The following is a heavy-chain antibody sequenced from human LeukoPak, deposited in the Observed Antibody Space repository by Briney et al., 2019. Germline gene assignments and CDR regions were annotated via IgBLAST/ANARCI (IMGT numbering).Heavy chain of an antibody. V-gene: IGHV4-4*02. Sequence: PSETLSLTSAVSGDSISDKYWWRWDRQFPDKGLEWIGEVYRSGGTSYNPSLKSRVTVSIDYSKNQFSLNLRSVTAADTAVYYCGRHANGDSSSAFDLWGQGTMVFVSS. CDR3: GRHANGDSSSAFDL. CDR2: VYRSGGT. CDR1: GDSISDKYW. D-gene: IGHD2-21*02. J-gene: IGHJ3*01.